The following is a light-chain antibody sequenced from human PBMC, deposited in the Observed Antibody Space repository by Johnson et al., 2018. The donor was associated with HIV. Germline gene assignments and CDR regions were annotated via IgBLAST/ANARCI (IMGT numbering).Light chain of an antibody. CDR3: GTWDNSLKAEV. CDR1: SSNIGRNY. CDR2: DNN. J-gene: IGLJ1*01. Sequence: QSVLTQPPSVSAAPGQKVTISCSGSSSNIGRNYVSWYQQLPGTAPKLLIFDNNKRPSGIPDRFSGSKSGTSATLGLTGLQTVDEADYYCGTWDNSLKAEVFGTGTKVTVL. V-gene: IGLV1-51*01.